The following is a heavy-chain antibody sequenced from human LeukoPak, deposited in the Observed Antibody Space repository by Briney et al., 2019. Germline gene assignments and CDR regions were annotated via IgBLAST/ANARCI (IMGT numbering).Heavy chain of an antibody. CDR1: GGSISSYY. CDR3: ATYSSDRASFDY. D-gene: IGHD5-18*01. V-gene: IGHV4-4*07. CDR2: IYTSGST. J-gene: IGHJ4*02. Sequence: SETLSLTCTVSGGSISSYYWSWIRQPAGKGLEWIGRIYTSGSTNYNPSLKSRVTMSVDTSKNQFSLKLSSVTAADTAVYYCATYSSDRASFDYWGQGTLVTVSS.